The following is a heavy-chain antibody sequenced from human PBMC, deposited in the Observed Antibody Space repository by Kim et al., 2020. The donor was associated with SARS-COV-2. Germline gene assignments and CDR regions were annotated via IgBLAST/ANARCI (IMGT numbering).Heavy chain of an antibody. V-gene: IGHV4-34*01. CDR2: INHSGST. D-gene: IGHD3-10*01. CDR1: GGSFSGYY. Sequence: SETLSLTCAVYGGSFSGYYWSWIRQPPGKGLEWIGEINHSGSTNYNPSLKSRVTISVDTSKNQFSLKLSSVTAADTAVYYCARSGAGSSGSSFDYWGQGTLVTVSS. CDR3: ARSGAGSSGSSFDY. J-gene: IGHJ4*02.